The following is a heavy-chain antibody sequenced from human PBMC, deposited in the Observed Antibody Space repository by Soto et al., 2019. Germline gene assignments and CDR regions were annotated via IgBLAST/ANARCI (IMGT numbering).Heavy chain of an antibody. CDR3: AKPYDCGNYIGTFDI. D-gene: IGHD4-17*01. V-gene: IGHV3-23*01. Sequence: EVQLLESGGGLVQPGGSLRLSCAVSGVTFSTYAMNWVRQAPGKGLEWVSGIGGSDGTTYYADYVKGRFTISRDNSKNTLYLQMNSLRGKDTSTYDRAKPYDCGNYIGTFDIWGHGTIVTVSS. CDR2: IGGSDGTT. J-gene: IGHJ3*02. CDR1: GVTFSTYA.